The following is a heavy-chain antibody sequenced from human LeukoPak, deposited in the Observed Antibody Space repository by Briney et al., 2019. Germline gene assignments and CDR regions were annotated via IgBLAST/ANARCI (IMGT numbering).Heavy chain of an antibody. CDR1: GASINSSNYY. Sequence: SETLSLTCTVSGASINSSNYYWGWIRQPPGKGLEWIGSIYYSGSTYYNPSLRSRVTISVDTSKNQFSLKLNSVTAADTAVYYCARENYGSGSYLRFGWFDPWGQGTLVTVSS. CDR2: IYYSGST. V-gene: IGHV4-39*07. J-gene: IGHJ5*02. CDR3: ARENYGSGSYLRFGWFDP. D-gene: IGHD3-10*01.